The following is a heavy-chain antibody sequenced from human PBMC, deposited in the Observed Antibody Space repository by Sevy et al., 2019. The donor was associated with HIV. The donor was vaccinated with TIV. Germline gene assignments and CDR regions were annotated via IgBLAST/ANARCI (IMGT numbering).Heavy chain of an antibody. V-gene: IGHV3-21*01. CDR2: ISSSSSYI. CDR3: ARNDYSITMVRGVIISPGV. D-gene: IGHD3-10*01. CDR1: GFTFSSYS. Sequence: GGSLRLSCAASGFTFSSYSMNWVRQAPGKGLEWVSSISSSSSYIYYADSVKGRFTISRDNANNSLYLQMNSLRAEDTAVYYCARNDYSITMVRGVIISPGVWGQGTLVTVSS. J-gene: IGHJ4*02.